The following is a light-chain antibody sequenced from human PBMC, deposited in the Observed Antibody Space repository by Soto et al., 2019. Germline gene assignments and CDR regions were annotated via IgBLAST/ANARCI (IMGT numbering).Light chain of an antibody. CDR2: YDR. CDR1: NIGDKS. CDR3: QVCENSGDHVVL. Sequence: SYELTQPPSVSLAPGKTATITCGGNNIGDKSVHWYQQKPGQAPVLVIHYDRDRPSGIPERFSGSNSGNTATLTISRVEAGDEADYYCQVCENSGDHVVLFGGGTKLTVL. J-gene: IGLJ2*01. V-gene: IGLV3-21*01.